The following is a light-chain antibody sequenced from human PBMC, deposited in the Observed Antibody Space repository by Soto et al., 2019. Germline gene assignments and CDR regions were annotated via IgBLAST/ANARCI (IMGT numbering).Light chain of an antibody. Sequence: EIGWTQSPGTLSLSPGERATLSCRARQRVSSNNLAWYQQRPGQAPRVVIYGASTRATGIPERFSGSGSGTDFTLTISRLEPEDVAVYYCQQYGRSPFTFGPGTKVDIK. J-gene: IGKJ3*01. CDR3: QQYGRSPFT. V-gene: IGKV3-20*01. CDR1: QRVSSNN. CDR2: GAS.